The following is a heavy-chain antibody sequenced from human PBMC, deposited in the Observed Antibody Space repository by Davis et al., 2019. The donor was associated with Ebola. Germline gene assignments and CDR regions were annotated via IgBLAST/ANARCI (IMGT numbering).Heavy chain of an antibody. CDR3: TSSGWYGYAFDI. J-gene: IGHJ3*02. Sequence: SETLSLTCAVSGGSISSSNWWSWVRQPPGKGLEWIGSIYYSGSTYYNPSLKSRVTISVDTSKNQFSLKLSSVTAADTAVYYCTSSGWYGYAFDIWGQGTMVTVSS. V-gene: IGHV4-39*01. CDR1: GGSISSSNW. D-gene: IGHD6-19*01. CDR2: IYYSGST.